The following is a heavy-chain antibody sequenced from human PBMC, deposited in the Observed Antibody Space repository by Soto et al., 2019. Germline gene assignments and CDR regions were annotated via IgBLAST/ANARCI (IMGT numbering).Heavy chain of an antibody. J-gene: IGHJ4*02. CDR2: INHSGGA. V-gene: IGHV4-34*01. D-gene: IGHD6-13*01. CDR1: GGSFSAYH. Sequence: QVQLQQWGAGLLKPSETLSLSCAVYGGSFSAYHWSWIRQPPGKGLEWIGEINHSGGANYNPSLESRVTISLDTSRNQFVLQLTSVTAADTAVYYCARERRVVGGYSSSWYDYFDYWGQGDLVTVSS. CDR3: ARERRVVGGYSSSWYDYFDY.